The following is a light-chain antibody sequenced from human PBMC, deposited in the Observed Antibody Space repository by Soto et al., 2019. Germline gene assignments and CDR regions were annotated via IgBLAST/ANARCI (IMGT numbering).Light chain of an antibody. Sequence: EIVLTQSPGTLSLSPGERATLSCRASQSVSSTYIAWYQQNPGQAPRLLIYGASNRATGIPDRFSGSGSGTDVTLTISRLEPEDFAVYFWQQYGRSPPFTFGQGTKVEIK. CDR2: GAS. J-gene: IGKJ2*01. CDR3: QQYGRSPPFT. V-gene: IGKV3-20*01. CDR1: QSVSSTY.